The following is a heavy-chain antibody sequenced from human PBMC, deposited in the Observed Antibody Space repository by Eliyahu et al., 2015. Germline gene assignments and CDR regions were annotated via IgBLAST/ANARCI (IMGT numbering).Heavy chain of an antibody. CDR1: GGSITSSGYY. V-gene: IGHV4-39*01. Sequence: QLQLQESGPGLVKPSETLSLTXTVSGGSITSSGYYWGWIRQPPGKGLEWIGNVSYSGSTLYNPSLKSRVTISADTSKNQFSLRLSSVTAADTAVYHCARHGKAAAGPIDYWGQGTLVTVSS. D-gene: IGHD6-13*01. CDR3: ARHGKAAAGPIDY. J-gene: IGHJ4*02. CDR2: VSYSGST.